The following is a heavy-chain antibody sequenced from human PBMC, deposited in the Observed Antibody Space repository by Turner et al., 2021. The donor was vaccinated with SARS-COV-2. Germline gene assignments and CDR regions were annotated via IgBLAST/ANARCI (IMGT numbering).Heavy chain of an antibody. CDR2: IYYSGGT. CDR3: ARDHLDPSTVTTWRGFDP. CDR1: GGPISSGGYY. D-gene: IGHD4-17*01. J-gene: IGHJ5*02. Sequence: QVQLQESGPGLVKPSQTLSHTCTVSGGPISSGGYYWSWIRQHPGKGLEWIGYIYYSGGTYYNPSLKSRVTISVDTSKNQFSLKLSSVTAADTAVYYCARDHLDPSTVTTWRGFDPWGQGTLVTVSS. V-gene: IGHV4-31*03.